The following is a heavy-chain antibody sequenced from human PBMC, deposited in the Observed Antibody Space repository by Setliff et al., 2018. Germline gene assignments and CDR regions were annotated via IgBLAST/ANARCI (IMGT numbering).Heavy chain of an antibody. D-gene: IGHD3-22*01. V-gene: IGHV4-59*06. CDR3: ARESRYYYDNLGTLDY. Sequence: TSETLSLTCAVNGGSLSGYFWSWIRQPPGKGLEWIWYIYYSGSTYYNPSLKSRVTISVDTSTNQFSLKLSSVTAADTAVYYCARESRYYYDNLGTLDYWGQGTLVTVSS. CDR1: GGSLSGYF. CDR2: IYYSGST. J-gene: IGHJ4*02.